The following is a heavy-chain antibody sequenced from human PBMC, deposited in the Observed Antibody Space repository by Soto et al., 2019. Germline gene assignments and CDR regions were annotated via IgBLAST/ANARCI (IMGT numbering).Heavy chain of an antibody. CDR1: GGSFNSGAYY. CDR2: LSYRGTT. D-gene: IGHD6-6*01. J-gene: IGHJ4*02. Sequence: SETLSLTCTVSGGSFNSGAYYWGWIRRHPGKGLEWIGYLSYRGTTYYSPSLKSRVSISIDTSKKQFSLNLASVSAADTAVYYCARAPKVSGSSQTRPDFWGQGTLVTVSS. V-gene: IGHV4-31*03. CDR3: ARAPKVSGSSQTRPDF.